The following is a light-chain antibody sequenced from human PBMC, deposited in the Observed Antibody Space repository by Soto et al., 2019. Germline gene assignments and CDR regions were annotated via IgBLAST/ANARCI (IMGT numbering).Light chain of an antibody. CDR2: GAS. Sequence: EIVMTQSPATLSVSPGERATLSCRASQSVSSSYLAWYQQKPGQAPRLLIYGASSRATGIPDKFSGSESGTDFTLTISRLEPEDLAVYYCQQYGSVPWTFGQGTKVDIK. CDR3: QQYGSVPWT. CDR1: QSVSSSY. J-gene: IGKJ1*01. V-gene: IGKV3-20*01.